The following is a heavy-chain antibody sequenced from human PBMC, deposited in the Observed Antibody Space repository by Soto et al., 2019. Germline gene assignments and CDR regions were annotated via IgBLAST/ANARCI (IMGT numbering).Heavy chain of an antibody. V-gene: IGHV3-30-3*01. CDR3: ANLRYNWNYDFDY. D-gene: IGHD1-7*01. CDR1: GFTFSSYA. CDR2: ISYDGSNK. Sequence: GGSLRLSCAASGFTFSSYAMHWVRQAPGKGLEWVAVISYDGSNKYYAESVKGRFTISRDNSKNTLYLQMNSLRAEDTAVYYCANLRYNWNYDFDYWGQGTLVTVSS. J-gene: IGHJ4*02.